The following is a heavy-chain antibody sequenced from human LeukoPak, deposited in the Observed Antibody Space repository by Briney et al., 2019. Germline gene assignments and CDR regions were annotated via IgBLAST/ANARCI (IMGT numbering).Heavy chain of an antibody. CDR3: PKGSNRGY. V-gene: IGHV1-8*01. CDR2: MNPNSGNT. D-gene: IGHD3-10*01. Sequence: ASVKVSCKASGCTFTSYDINWVRQATGQGLEWMGWMNPNSGNTGYAQKFQDRVTMTRNTSITTAYMELSSLRSDDTAVYYSPKGSNRGYWGQGTLVTVSS. J-gene: IGHJ4*02. CDR1: GCTFTSYD.